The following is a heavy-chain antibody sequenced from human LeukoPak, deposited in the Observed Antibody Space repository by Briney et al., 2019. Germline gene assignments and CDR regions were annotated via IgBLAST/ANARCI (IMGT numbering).Heavy chain of an antibody. V-gene: IGHV3-30-3*01. CDR3: ARDYGMDTGICPGY. Sequence: PGGSLRLSCAASGFTFSDYYMSWIRQAPGKGLEWVAVISYDGSNKYYADSVKGRFTISRDNSKNTLYLQMNSLRVEDTAVYYCARDYGMDTGICPGYWGQGTLVTVFS. CDR2: ISYDGSNK. J-gene: IGHJ4*02. CDR1: GFTFSDYY. D-gene: IGHD5-18*01.